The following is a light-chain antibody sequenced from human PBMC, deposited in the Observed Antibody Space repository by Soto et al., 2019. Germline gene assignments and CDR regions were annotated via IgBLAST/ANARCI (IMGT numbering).Light chain of an antibody. J-gene: IGLJ3*02. CDR1: NSDVGIYNL. V-gene: IGLV2-23*01. CDR3: QSYDRSLSGGV. Sequence: QSALTQPASVSGSPGQSITVSCTGINSDVGIYNLVSWYQHHPGKAPKLVIYEGTKRPSGVSSRFSGSKSGNTASLTISGLQAEDEGDYYCQSYDRSLSGGVFGGGTKLTVL. CDR2: EGT.